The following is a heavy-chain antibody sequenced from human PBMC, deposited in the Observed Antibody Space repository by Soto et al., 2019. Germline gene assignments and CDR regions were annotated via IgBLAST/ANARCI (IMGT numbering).Heavy chain of an antibody. J-gene: IGHJ6*03. CDR1: GFTFSSYW. CDR3: AREWYYYYYMDV. Sequence: EVQLVESGGGLVQPGGSLRLSCAASGFTFSSYWMHWVRQAPGKGLMWVSRINSDGSSTSYADSVKGRFTISRDNAKNTLYLQMNSLRAEDTAVYYCAREWYYYYYMDVWGKGTTVTVSS. V-gene: IGHV3-74*01. CDR2: INSDGSST.